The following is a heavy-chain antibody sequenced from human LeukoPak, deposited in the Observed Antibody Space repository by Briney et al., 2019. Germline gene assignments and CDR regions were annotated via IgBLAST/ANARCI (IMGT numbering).Heavy chain of an antibody. J-gene: IGHJ4*02. V-gene: IGHV4-39*01. Sequence: SETLSLTCTVSGASISSTTYYWGWIRQPPGKGLEWIGTIYSSGSTYYNPSLKSRVAISVDTSKNQFSLKLSSVTAADTAVYYCARGVDGSGSYYDYYFDYWGQGTLVTVSS. CDR2: IYSSGST. CDR1: GASISSTTYY. CDR3: ARGVDGSGSYYDYYFDY. D-gene: IGHD3-10*01.